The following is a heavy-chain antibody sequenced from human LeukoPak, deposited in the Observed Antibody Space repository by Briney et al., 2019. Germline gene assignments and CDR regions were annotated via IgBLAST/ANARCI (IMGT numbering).Heavy chain of an antibody. CDR1: GFTFSSYA. J-gene: IGHJ4*02. CDR2: ISYDGSNK. Sequence: PGGSLRLSCAASGFTFSSYAMHWVRQAPGKGLEWVAVISYDGSNKYYADSVKGRFTISRDNSKNTLYLQVNSLRAEDTAVYYCARDNYFDYWGQGTLVTVSS. CDR3: ARDNYFDY. V-gene: IGHV3-30-3*01.